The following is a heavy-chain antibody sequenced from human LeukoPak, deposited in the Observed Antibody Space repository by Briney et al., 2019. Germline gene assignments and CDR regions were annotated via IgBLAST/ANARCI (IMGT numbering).Heavy chain of an antibody. Sequence: SETLSLTCTVSGGSISSYYWSWIRQPPGKGLEWIGYINYSGSTNYNPSLKSRVTISADTSTNQFSLNLSSVTAADTAVYYCARVSFHSGGPGPWGQGTLVTVSS. CDR3: ARVSFHSGGPGP. D-gene: IGHD2-15*01. CDR1: GGSISSYY. J-gene: IGHJ5*02. V-gene: IGHV4-59*12. CDR2: INYSGST.